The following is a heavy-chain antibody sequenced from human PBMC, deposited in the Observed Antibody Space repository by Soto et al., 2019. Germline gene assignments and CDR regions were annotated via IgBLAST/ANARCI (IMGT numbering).Heavy chain of an antibody. J-gene: IGHJ4*02. Sequence: QVQLVESGGSVVQPGRSLRLSCAASGFTFSSYGMHWVRQAPGKGLEWVAVIYYDGSNKYYADSVKGRFTISRDNSKNTLYLQMNSLRAEDTAVFYCARSQYSSSWYPFDYWCQGTLVTVSS. CDR2: IYYDGSNK. CDR1: GFTFSSYG. V-gene: IGHV3-33*01. CDR3: ARSQYSSSWYPFDY. D-gene: IGHD6-13*01.